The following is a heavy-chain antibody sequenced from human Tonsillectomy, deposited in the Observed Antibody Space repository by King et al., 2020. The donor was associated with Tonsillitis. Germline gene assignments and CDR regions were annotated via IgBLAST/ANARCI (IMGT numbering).Heavy chain of an antibody. D-gene: IGHD2-15*01. CDR1: GGSISSSSYY. CDR2: IYYSGST. CDR3: ARLWGSYCSGGSCYLGGFDY. J-gene: IGHJ4*02. Sequence: QLQESGPGLVKPSETLSLTCTVSGGSISSSSYYWGWIRQPPGKGLEWIGSIYYSGSTYCNPSLKSRVTISVDTSKNQFSLKLSSVTASDTAVYYCARLWGSYCSGGSCYLGGFDYWGQGTLVTVSS. V-gene: IGHV4-39*01.